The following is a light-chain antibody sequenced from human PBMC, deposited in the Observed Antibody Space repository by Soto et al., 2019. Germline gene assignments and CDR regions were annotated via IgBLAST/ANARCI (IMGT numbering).Light chain of an antibody. J-gene: IGKJ1*01. Sequence: EIVMTQSPATLSVSPGERATLSCRASQSVNNNLAWYQQKPGQAPRLLIFNASTRATGIPARFSGSGSGTDFTLTIGSLQSEDFAVYYCQQYNNWPWTFGRGTKVEVK. CDR3: QQYNNWPWT. CDR1: QSVNNN. CDR2: NAS. V-gene: IGKV3-15*01.